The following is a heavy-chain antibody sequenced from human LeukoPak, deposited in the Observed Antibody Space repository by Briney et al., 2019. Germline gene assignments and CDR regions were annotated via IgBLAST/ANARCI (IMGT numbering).Heavy chain of an antibody. V-gene: IGHV4-61*02. D-gene: IGHD1-14*01. CDR1: GGSISSGSYY. CDR3: AREPRNSYRNQYDYYYYMDV. CDR2: IYTSGST. J-gene: IGHJ6*03. Sequence: SETLSLTCTVSGGSISSGSYYWSWIRQPAGKGLEWIGRIYTSGSTNYNPSLKSRVTISVDTSKNQFSLKLSSVTAADTAVYYCAREPRNSYRNQYDYYYYMDVWGKGTTVTVSS.